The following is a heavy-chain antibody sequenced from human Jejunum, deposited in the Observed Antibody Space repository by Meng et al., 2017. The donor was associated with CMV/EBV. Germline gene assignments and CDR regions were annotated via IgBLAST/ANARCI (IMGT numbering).Heavy chain of an antibody. CDR2: ISGNGGRT. J-gene: IGHJ4*02. CDR1: FDFSSYD. D-gene: IGHD3-22*01. V-gene: IGHV3-23*01. Sequence: FDFSSYDMSWVRQAPGKGLEWVSSISGNGGRTNYADSVRGRFTMSRDNSQRTVFLQMNSLSAEDTAIYYCAKGTNFYEGRGYNYFDYWGQGTRVTVSS. CDR3: AKGTNFYEGRGYNYFDY.